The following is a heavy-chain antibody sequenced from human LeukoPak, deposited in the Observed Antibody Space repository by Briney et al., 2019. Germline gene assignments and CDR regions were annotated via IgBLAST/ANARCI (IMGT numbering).Heavy chain of an antibody. CDR2: INPNSGGT. V-gene: IGHV1-2*02. CDR1: GYTFTGYY. Sequence: GASVKVSCKASGYTFTGYYMHWVRQAPGQGLEWMGWINPNSGGTNYAQEFQGRVTMTRDTSISTAYMELSRLRSDDTAVYYCARERGYSGYDKSYGYWGQGTLVTVSS. CDR3: ARERGYSGYDKSYGY. D-gene: IGHD5-12*01. J-gene: IGHJ4*02.